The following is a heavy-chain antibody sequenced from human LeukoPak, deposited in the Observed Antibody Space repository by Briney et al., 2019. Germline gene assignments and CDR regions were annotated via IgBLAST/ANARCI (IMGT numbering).Heavy chain of an antibody. CDR3: ARERIRFNWFDP. Sequence: ASVKVSCKASGYTFTGYYMLWVRQAPGQGLEWMGWINPNSGGTNYAQKFQGRVTMTRDTSISTAYMELSRLRSDDTAVYYCARERIRFNWFDPWGQGTLVTVSS. D-gene: IGHD4-17*01. CDR1: GYTFTGYY. J-gene: IGHJ5*02. V-gene: IGHV1-2*02. CDR2: INPNSGGT.